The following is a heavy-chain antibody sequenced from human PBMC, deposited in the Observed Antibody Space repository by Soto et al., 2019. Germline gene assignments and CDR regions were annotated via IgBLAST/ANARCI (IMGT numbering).Heavy chain of an antibody. CDR3: ASVDTGGWSDY. D-gene: IGHD5-18*01. J-gene: IGHJ4*02. Sequence: ASVKVSCKASGGTFSSYAFKWVRQAPGEGLEWMGRIIPILGIGDYAQRFQGRVTITADKSTSTAYMELSSLRSEDTAVYYCASVDTGGWSDYWGQGTLVTVST. CDR2: IIPILGIG. V-gene: IGHV1-69*04. CDR1: GGTFSSYA.